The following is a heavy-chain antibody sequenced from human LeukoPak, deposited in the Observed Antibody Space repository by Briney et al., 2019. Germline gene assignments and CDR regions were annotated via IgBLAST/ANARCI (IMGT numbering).Heavy chain of an antibody. Sequence: GASVKVSCKASGGTFSSYAISWVRQAPGQGLEWTGRIIPILGIANYAQKFQGRVTITADKSTSTAYMELSSLRSEDTAVYYCARDGSVDRYRGEEIDYWGQGTLVTVSS. J-gene: IGHJ4*02. V-gene: IGHV1-69*04. CDR1: GGTFSSYA. CDR3: ARDGSVDRYRGEEIDY. CDR2: IIPILGIA. D-gene: IGHD5-12*01.